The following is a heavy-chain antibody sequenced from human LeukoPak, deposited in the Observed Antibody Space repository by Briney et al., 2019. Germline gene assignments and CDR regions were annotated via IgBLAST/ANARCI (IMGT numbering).Heavy chain of an antibody. D-gene: IGHD3-10*01. Sequence: PSETLSLTCAVSGYSISSGYYWGWIRQPPGKGLEWIGSIYHSGSTYYNPSLKSRVTISVDTSKNQFSLKLSSVTAADTAVYYCASGGPRRTMVRGSNDYWGQGTLVTVSS. J-gene: IGHJ4*02. CDR1: GYSISSGYY. CDR3: ASGGPRRTMVRGSNDY. CDR2: IYHSGST. V-gene: IGHV4-38-2*01.